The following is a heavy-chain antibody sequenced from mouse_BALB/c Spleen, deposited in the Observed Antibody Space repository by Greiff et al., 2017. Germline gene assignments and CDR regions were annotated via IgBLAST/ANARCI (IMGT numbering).Heavy chain of an antibody. Sequence: EVKLVESGGGLVKPGGSLKLSCAASGFTFSSYTMSWVRQTPEKRLEWVATISSGGSYTYYPDSVKGRFTISRDNAKNTLYLQMSSLKSEDTAMYYCTRGLRGNYYAMDYWGQGTSVTVSA. CDR2: ISSGGSYT. CDR1: GFTFSSYT. J-gene: IGHJ4*01. D-gene: IGHD1-1*01. CDR3: TRGLRGNYYAMDY. V-gene: IGHV5-6-4*01.